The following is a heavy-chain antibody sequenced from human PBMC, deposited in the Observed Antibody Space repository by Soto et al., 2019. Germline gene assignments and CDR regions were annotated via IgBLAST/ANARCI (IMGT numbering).Heavy chain of an antibody. J-gene: IGHJ4*02. Sequence: VXSVKVSCKASVYTFSSYAMHWVRQAPGQRLEWMGWINAGYGNTKSSQKFQDRVTISRDTSASTAYMELTSLRSEDTAVYYCARDTGDGTFDFWGQGTLVTVSS. D-gene: IGHD7-27*01. CDR3: ARDTGDGTFDF. V-gene: IGHV1-3*01. CDR1: VYTFSSYA. CDR2: INAGYGNT.